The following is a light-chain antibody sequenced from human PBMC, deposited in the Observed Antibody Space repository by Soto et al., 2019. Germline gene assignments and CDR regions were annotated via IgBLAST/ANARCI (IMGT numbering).Light chain of an antibody. CDR2: AAS. V-gene: IGKV1-27*01. Sequence: DIQMTQSPSSLSASVGDRVTITCRASQDISNYLAWYQQKPGKVPKLLISAASYLQSGVPSRFSGSGSGEDFTLSISSLQPEDVATYYCQEYDSAPLTLGGGTKVEIK. J-gene: IGKJ4*01. CDR1: QDISNY. CDR3: QEYDSAPLT.